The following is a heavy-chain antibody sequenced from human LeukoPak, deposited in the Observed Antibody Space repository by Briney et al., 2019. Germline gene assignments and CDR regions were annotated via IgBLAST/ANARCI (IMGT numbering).Heavy chain of an antibody. CDR3: ARDYSDSSGYYPFDY. J-gene: IGHJ4*02. CDR1: GFTLSSYW. CDR2: INRDGSST. V-gene: IGHV3-74*01. D-gene: IGHD3-22*01. Sequence: PGGSLRLSCAASGFTLSSYWMHWVRHAPGEGLVWVSRINRDGSSTSYADSVEGRFTFSRHNAKNTLFLQMNSLSAEDTAVYYCARDYSDSSGYYPFDYWGQGTLVTVSS.